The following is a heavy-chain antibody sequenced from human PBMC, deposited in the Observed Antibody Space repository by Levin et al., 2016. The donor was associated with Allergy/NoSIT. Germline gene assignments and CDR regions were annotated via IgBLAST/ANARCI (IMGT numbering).Heavy chain of an antibody. CDR3: ARGDYFDSGSYDS. D-gene: IGHD3-10*01. CDR1: GYTFTNFG. J-gene: IGHJ4*02. Sequence: ASVKVSCKASGYTFTNFGFSWVRQAPGQGLEWMGWISAYSGNTDYAQKFQGRVTITADKPTSTAYMELTGLTSDDTAVYYCARGDYFDSGSYDSWGQGTLITVSS. CDR2: ISAYSGNT. V-gene: IGHV1-18*01.